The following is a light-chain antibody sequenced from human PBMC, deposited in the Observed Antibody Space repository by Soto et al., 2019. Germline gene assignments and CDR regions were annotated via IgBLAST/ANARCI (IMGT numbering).Light chain of an antibody. CDR1: QSVFSN. CDR2: SAS. J-gene: IGKJ4*01. Sequence: ILMTQSPSFLSVSPGERVILSCRASQSVFSNLAWYQQKPGQAPRLLIYSASARVTGIPARFSGSGSGTEFTLTISSLQSEDFAVYYCQQYHNWPPLTFGGGTKVDIK. CDR3: QQYHNWPPLT. V-gene: IGKV3-15*01.